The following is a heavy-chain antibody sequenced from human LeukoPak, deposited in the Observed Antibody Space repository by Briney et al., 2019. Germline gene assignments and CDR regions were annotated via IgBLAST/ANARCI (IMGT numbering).Heavy chain of an antibody. CDR2: INHSGST. V-gene: IGHV4-34*01. J-gene: IGHJ4*02. Sequence: ASETLSITCAVYGGAFSGYYWSWIRQPPGKGLEWIGEINHSGSTNYDPSLKSRVTISVDTSKNQFSLKLSSVTAADTAVYYCARAGGLLLWFGELLPYYFDYWGQGTLVTVSS. CDR1: GGAFSGYY. D-gene: IGHD3-10*01. CDR3: ARAGGLLLWFGELLPYYFDY.